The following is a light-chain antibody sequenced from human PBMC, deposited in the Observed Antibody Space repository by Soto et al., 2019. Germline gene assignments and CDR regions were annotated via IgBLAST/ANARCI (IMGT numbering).Light chain of an antibody. CDR2: EVN. CDR3: SSYAGTPFV. Sequence: QSVLTQPPSASGSPGGSVTISCTGTSSDVGRYNYVSWYQQHPGKAPKLMISEVNKRASGVPDRFSGSKSGNTASLTVSGLQAEDEADYYCSSYAGTPFVFGTGTKVTVL. J-gene: IGLJ1*01. CDR1: SSDVGRYNY. V-gene: IGLV2-8*01.